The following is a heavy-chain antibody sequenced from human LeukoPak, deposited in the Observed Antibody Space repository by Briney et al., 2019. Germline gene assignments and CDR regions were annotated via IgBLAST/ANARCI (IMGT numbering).Heavy chain of an antibody. CDR3: ATPSEMATIHDAFDI. V-gene: IGHV1-18*01. J-gene: IGHJ3*02. CDR1: GGTFSSYA. D-gene: IGHD5-24*01. CDR2: ISAYNGNT. Sequence: ASVKVSCKASGGTFSSYAISWVRQAPGQGLEWMGWISAYNGNTNYAQKLQGRVTMTTDTSTSTAYMELRSLRSDDTAVYYCATPSEMATIHDAFDIWGQGTMVTVSS.